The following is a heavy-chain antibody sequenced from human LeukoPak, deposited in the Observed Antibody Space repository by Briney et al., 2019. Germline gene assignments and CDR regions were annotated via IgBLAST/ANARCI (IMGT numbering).Heavy chain of an antibody. V-gene: IGHV1-8*01. CDR3: ARKGSSWMGFDP. CDR2: MNPNSGNT. Sequence: ASVKVSCKASGYTFTSHDINWVRQATGQGLEWMGWMNPNSGNTGYAQKFQGRVTMTRNTSISTAYMELSSLRSEDTAVYYCARKGSSWMGFDPWGQGTLVTVSS. CDR1: GYTFTSHD. J-gene: IGHJ5*02. D-gene: IGHD6-13*01.